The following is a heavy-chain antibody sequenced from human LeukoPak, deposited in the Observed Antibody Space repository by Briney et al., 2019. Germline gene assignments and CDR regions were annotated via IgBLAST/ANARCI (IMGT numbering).Heavy chain of an antibody. D-gene: IGHD5-18*01. CDR3: ARENTAMDPDGYGAFDI. V-gene: IGHV1-69*06. Sequence: SVKVSCKASGGTFSSYAISWVRQAPGQGLEWMGGIIPIFGTANYAQKFQGKVTITADKSKSTAYMELRSLRSEDTAVYYYARENTAMDPDGYGAFDIWGQGRMVTVSS. CDR2: IIPIFGTA. J-gene: IGHJ3*02. CDR1: GGTFSSYA.